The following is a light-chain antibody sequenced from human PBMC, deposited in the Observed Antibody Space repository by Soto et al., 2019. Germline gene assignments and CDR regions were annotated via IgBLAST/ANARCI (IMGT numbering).Light chain of an antibody. J-gene: IGLJ2*01. CDR2: DVS. Sequence: QSVRTQPASVSGSPGQSITISCTGTSSDIGDYNYVSWYQQHPLKAPKLLIYDVSNRPSGVSNRFSGSKSGNTASLTISGLQAEDEADYYCSSYSDSSTLVVFGGGTKLTVL. CDR3: SSYSDSSTLVV. V-gene: IGLV2-14*03. CDR1: SSDIGDYNY.